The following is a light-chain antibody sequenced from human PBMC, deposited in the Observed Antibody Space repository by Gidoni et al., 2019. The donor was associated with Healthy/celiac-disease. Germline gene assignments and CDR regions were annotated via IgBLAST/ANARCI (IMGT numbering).Light chain of an antibody. J-gene: IGKJ4*01. CDR3: QQRSNWPLT. Sequence: EIVLAQSPATLSLYPGERATLSCRASQSVSSYLAWYQQKPGQAPGLLIYAASNRATGIPARFSCSGSGTYFTLTISSLEPEDFAVYYCQQRSNWPLTFGGGTKVEIK. CDR1: QSVSSY. CDR2: AAS. V-gene: IGKV3-11*01.